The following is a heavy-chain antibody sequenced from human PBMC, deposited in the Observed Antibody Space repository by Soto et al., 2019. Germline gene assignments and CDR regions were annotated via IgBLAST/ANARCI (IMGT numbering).Heavy chain of an antibody. CDR2: ISAYNGNT. CDR3: ARAWYSGSYLGDYYYYGMDV. J-gene: IGHJ6*02. Sequence: ASVKVSCKASGYTFTSYGISWVRQAPGQGLEWMGWISAYNGNTNYAQKLQDRVTMTTDTSTSTAYMELRSLRSGDTAVYYCARAWYSGSYLGDYYYYGMDVWGQGTTVTVSS. D-gene: IGHD1-26*01. V-gene: IGHV1-18*01. CDR1: GYTFTSYG.